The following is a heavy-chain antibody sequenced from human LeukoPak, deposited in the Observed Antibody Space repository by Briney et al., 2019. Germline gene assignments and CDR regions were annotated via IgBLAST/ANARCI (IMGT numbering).Heavy chain of an antibody. V-gene: IGHV5-51*01. J-gene: IGHJ2*01. Sequence: GESLKISCKGSGFSFTNYWIGWVRQMPGKGLEWMGIIYPGDSDTTYSPSFQGQVTISVDKSISTASLQWSSLKASDTAMYYCARQGAGWGYWYFDLWGRGTLVTVPS. D-gene: IGHD6-19*01. CDR2: IYPGDSDT. CDR3: ARQGAGWGYWYFDL. CDR1: GFSFTNYW.